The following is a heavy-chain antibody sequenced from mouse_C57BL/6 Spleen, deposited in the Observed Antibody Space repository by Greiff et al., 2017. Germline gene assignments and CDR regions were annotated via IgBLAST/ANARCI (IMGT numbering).Heavy chain of an antibody. CDR1: GYSITSGYY. Sequence: EVQLVESGPGLVKPSQSLSLTCSVTGYSITSGYYWNWIRQLPGNKLEWVGYISYGGSNNYNPSLKNRISITRDTSKNQFFLKLTSLTTEDAATLYCAGDRGVYYDCPYDYWGQGTTLTVSS. V-gene: IGHV3-6*01. D-gene: IGHD2-4*01. J-gene: IGHJ2*01. CDR2: ISYGGSN. CDR3: AGDRGVYYDCPYDY.